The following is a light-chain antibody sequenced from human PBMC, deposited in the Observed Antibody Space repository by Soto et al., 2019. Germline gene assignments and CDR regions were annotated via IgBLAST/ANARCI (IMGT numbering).Light chain of an antibody. Sequence: DIVLRQSPGSMSLSPGDSATLSCRASQSVSSNLAWYQQKPGQAHRFLIYGASTRATGIPARFSGSGSGTEFTLTISSLQSEDFAVYYCQQYDNWPLTVGGGTKVDI. CDR1: QSVSSN. CDR2: GAS. J-gene: IGKJ4*02. V-gene: IGKV3-15*01. CDR3: QQYDNWPLT.